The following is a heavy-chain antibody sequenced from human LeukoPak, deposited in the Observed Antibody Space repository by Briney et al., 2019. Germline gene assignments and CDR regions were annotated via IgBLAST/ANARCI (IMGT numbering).Heavy chain of an antibody. D-gene: IGHD1-26*01. J-gene: IGHJ4*02. CDR2: ISGGGGST. CDR3: AKGGKWDVTPFDY. Sequence: GGSLRLSCAASGFTFTSYSMNWVRQAPGKGLEWVSTISGGGGSTYYADSVKGRFTISRDNYKNTLYLQVNSLRAEDPAVYYCAKGGKWDVTPFDYWGQGTLVTVSS. V-gene: IGHV3-23*01. CDR1: GFTFTSYS.